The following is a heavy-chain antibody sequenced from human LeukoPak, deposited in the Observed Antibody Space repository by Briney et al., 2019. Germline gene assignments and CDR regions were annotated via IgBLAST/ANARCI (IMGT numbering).Heavy chain of an antibody. CDR3: ASTSIAVAGTGGDY. CDR1: GYTFTGYY. V-gene: IGHV1-2*02. Sequence: ASVKVSCKASGYTFTGYYMHWVRQAPGQGLEWMGWIKPNSGGTNYAQKFQGRVTMTRDTSISTAYMELSRLRSDDTAVYYCASTSIAVAGTGGDYWGQGTLVTVSS. D-gene: IGHD6-19*01. CDR2: IKPNSGGT. J-gene: IGHJ4*02.